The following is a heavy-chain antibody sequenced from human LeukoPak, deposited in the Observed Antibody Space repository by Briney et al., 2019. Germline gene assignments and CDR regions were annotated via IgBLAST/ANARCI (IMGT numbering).Heavy chain of an antibody. Sequence: SETLSLTCTVSGGSISSYYWSWIRQPPGKGLEWIGYINYSGSTNYNPSLKSRVTISVDTSKNQFSLKLSSVTAADTAVYYCARDITLDSWGQGTLVTVSS. J-gene: IGHJ4*02. CDR2: INYSGST. CDR3: ARDITLDS. CDR1: GGSISSYY. V-gene: IGHV4-59*01.